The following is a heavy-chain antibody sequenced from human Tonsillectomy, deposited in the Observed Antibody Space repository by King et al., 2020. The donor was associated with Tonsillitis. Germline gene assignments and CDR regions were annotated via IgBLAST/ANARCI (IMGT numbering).Heavy chain of an antibody. D-gene: IGHD2-15*01. V-gene: IGHV3-23*04. Sequence: VQLVESGGGLVQPGGSLRLSCAASGSTFSNYGMAWVRQAPGKGPEWVSVMTSSGDNTYYADSVRGRFTISRDNSKNTLYLDMNSLRAEDTAVYFCAKERLPFECSDGTCSSPFDCWGQGTLVTVSS. CDR3: AKERLPFECSDGTCSSPFDC. CDR1: GSTFSNYG. J-gene: IGHJ4*02. CDR2: MTSSGDNT.